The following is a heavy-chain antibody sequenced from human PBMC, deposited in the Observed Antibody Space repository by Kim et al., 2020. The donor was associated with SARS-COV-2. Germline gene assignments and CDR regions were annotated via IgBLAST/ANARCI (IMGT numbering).Heavy chain of an antibody. CDR2: IKSKTDGGTT. D-gene: IGHD3-9*01. J-gene: IGHJ6*02. CDR1: GFTFSNAW. V-gene: IGHV3-15*01. Sequence: GGSLRLSCAASGFTFSNAWMSWVRQAPGKGLEWVGRIKSKTDGGTTDYAAPVKGRFTISRDDSKNTLYLQMNSLKTEDTAVYYCTTGGQFIVLRYFDWNYGMDVWGQGTTVTVSS. CDR3: TTGGQFIVLRYFDWNYGMDV.